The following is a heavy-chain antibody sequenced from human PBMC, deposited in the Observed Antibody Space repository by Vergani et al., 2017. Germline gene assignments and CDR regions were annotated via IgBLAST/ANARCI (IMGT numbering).Heavy chain of an antibody. D-gene: IGHD1-1*01. J-gene: IGHJ6*02. V-gene: IGHV3-11*04. Sequence: LEESGGGSVKPGGSLRLSCAASGFKFSDHYMSWIRQAPGKGLEWVSHISPGASTVSYTDSVTGRFTVSRDNDNNSLTLDMTTLRVEDPDVYYCAKKPGICTTRHYYAMDVWGQGTTVTVSS. CDR1: GFKFSDHY. CDR3: AKKPGICTTRHYYAMDV. CDR2: ISPGASTV.